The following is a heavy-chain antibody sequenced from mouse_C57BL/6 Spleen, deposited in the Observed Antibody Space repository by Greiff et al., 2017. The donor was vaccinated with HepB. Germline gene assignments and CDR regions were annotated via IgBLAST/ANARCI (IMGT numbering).Heavy chain of an antibody. CDR1: GFTFSSYA. Sequence: EVQLVESGVGLVKPGGSLKLSCAASGFTFSSYAMSWVRQTPEKRLEWVATISDGGSYTYYPDNVKGRFTISRDNAKNNLYLQMSHLKSEDTAMYYCARDLYGNYGAMDYWGQGTSVTVSS. J-gene: IGHJ4*01. CDR3: ARDLYGNYGAMDY. D-gene: IGHD2-1*01. V-gene: IGHV5-4*01. CDR2: ISDGGSYT.